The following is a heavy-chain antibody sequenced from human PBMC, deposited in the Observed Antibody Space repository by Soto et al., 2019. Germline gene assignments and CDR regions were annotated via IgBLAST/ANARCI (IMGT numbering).Heavy chain of an antibody. J-gene: IGHJ5*02. Sequence: PGGSLRLSCAASGFTFSGSAMHWVRQASGKGLEWVGRIRSKANSYATAYAASVKGRFTISRDDSKNTAYLQMNSLKTEDTAVYYCTRTSYGSGSPNWFDPWGQGTLVTVSS. D-gene: IGHD3-10*01. CDR3: TRTSYGSGSPNWFDP. CDR2: IRSKANSYAT. V-gene: IGHV3-73*01. CDR1: GFTFSGSA.